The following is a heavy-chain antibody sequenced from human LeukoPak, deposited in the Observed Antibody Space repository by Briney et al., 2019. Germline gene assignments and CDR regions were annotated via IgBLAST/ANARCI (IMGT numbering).Heavy chain of an antibody. CDR1: GGSISSYY. J-gene: IGHJ4*02. CDR3: ARETTVVTQEDY. Sequence: PSETLSLTCTVSGGSISSYYWSWIRQPPGKGLEWIGYIYDRGSTNYNPSLKSRVTISVDTSKNQFSLKLSSVTAADTAVYYCARETTVVTQEDYWGQGTLVTVSS. CDR2: IYDRGST. D-gene: IGHD4-23*01. V-gene: IGHV4-59*12.